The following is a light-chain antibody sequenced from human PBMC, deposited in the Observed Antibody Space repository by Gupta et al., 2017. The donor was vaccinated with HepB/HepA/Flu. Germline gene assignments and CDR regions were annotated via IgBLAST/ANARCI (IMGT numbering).Light chain of an antibody. Sequence: EIVMTQSPATLSVSPGERATLSCRASQSDRSDLAWYQQKHGQAPRLLLYGASTRATGSPARFSGSGSGTEFTLTISSLQSEDYAVYYCQQYYNWPPYTFGQGTKLEIK. CDR2: GAS. CDR1: QSDRSD. J-gene: IGKJ2*01. V-gene: IGKV3-15*01. CDR3: QQYYNWPPYT.